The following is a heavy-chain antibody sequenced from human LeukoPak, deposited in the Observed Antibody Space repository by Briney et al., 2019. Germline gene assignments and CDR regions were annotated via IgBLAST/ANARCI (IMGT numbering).Heavy chain of an antibody. V-gene: IGHV4-61*02. CDR1: GGSISSGSYY. CDR3: ARARSGTRNAFDI. Sequence: SETLSLTCTVSGGSISSGSYYWSWIRQPAGKGLEWIGRIYTSGGTNYNTSLKSRVTISVATSKSQFFLDLSSVTSSDTAVYYCARARSGTRNAFDIWGQGTMVIVSS. CDR2: IYTSGGT. D-gene: IGHD6-19*01. J-gene: IGHJ3*02.